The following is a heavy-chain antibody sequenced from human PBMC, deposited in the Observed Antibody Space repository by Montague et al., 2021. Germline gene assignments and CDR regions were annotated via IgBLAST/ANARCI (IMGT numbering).Heavy chain of an antibody. D-gene: IGHD3-16*01. CDR1: GDSISGNH. V-gene: IGHV4-59*01. J-gene: IGHJ6*02. Sequence: SETLSLTCSVSGDSISGNHWCWVWQRPAKGLERIGYIYYNSRTNYNPSLKSRVTISIDTSKNQFSLKLSSVTAADTAFYYCALSNPYNYYGMDVWGQGTTVTVSS. CDR2: IYYNSRT. CDR3: ALSNPYNYYGMDV.